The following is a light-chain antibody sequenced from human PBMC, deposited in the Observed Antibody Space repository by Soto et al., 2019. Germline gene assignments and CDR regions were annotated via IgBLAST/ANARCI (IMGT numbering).Light chain of an antibody. CDR2: GNT. CDR1: SSNIGAGYD. V-gene: IGLV1-40*01. J-gene: IGLJ1*01. CDR3: QSYDSSLSGXV. Sequence: QSVLTQPRSVSGAPGQRVNISCTGSSSNIGAGYDVHWFQQLPGRAPKLPIYGNTNRPSGVPDRISGSKSGTSASLAITGLQAEDEADYYCQSYDSSLSGXVFGTGTKVTVL.